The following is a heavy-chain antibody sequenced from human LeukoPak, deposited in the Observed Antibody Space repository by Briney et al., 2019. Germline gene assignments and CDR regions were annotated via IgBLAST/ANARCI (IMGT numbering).Heavy chain of an antibody. CDR1: GFTFSSYA. V-gene: IGHV3-30-3*02. D-gene: IGHD1-26*01. CDR3: AKPTSGDGSFLIDY. J-gene: IGHJ4*02. Sequence: GGSLRLSCAASGFTFSSYAMHWVRQAPGKGLEWVAVISYDGSNKYYAESVKGRFTISRDNSRNTLYLQMSSLRAEDTAVYYCAKPTSGDGSFLIDYWGQGTLVTVSS. CDR2: ISYDGSNK.